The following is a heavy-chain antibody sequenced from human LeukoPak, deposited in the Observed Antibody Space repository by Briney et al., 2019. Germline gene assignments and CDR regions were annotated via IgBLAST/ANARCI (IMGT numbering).Heavy chain of an antibody. J-gene: IGHJ5*02. V-gene: IGHV3-23*01. D-gene: IGHD2-2*01. CDR2: ISGGGAGT. CDR3: ARLPAAINGYFDP. Sequence: TGGSLRLSCAASRFTFSSYAMSWVRQAPGKGLGWVSAISGGGAGTYYADSVKGRFTISRDNSKNTLYLQMYSLRAEDTAVYYCARLPAAINGYFDPWGQGTLVTVSS. CDR1: RFTFSSYA.